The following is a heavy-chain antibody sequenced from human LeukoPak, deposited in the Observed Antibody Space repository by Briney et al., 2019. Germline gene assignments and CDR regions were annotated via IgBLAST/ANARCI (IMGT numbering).Heavy chain of an antibody. CDR2: IWYDGSNK. J-gene: IGHJ4*02. CDR1: GFTFSSCG. Sequence: PGRSLRLSCAASGFTFSSCGMHWVRQAPGKGLEWVAVIWYDGSNKYYADSVKGRFTISRDNSKNTLYLQMNSLRAEDTAVYYCARAGYSYGLDYWGQGTLVTVSS. D-gene: IGHD5-18*01. V-gene: IGHV3-33*01. CDR3: ARAGYSYGLDY.